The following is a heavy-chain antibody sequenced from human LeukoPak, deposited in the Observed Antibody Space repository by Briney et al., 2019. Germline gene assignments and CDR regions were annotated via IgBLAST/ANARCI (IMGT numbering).Heavy chain of an antibody. V-gene: IGHV3-21*01. J-gene: IGHJ4*02. D-gene: IGHD3-16*02. CDR3: ARGGSYRPTPFDY. Sequence: GGSLRLSCAASGFTFSMYTMNWVRQAPGTGLEWVSGISSGSSYIYYADSVKGRFTISRDNSKNTLYLQMNSLRAEDTAVYYCARGGSYRPTPFDYWGQGTLVTVSS. CDR2: ISSGSSYI. CDR1: GFTFSMYT.